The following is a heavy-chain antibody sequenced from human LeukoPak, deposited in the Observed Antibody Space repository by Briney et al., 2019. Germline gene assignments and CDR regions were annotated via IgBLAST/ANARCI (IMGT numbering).Heavy chain of an antibody. Sequence: ASVKVSCKASGYTFTGYYMHWVRQAPGQGLEWMGWINPNSGGTNYAQKFQGRVTMTRDTSTSTAYMELRSLRSDDTAVYYCARDGHMVVQPANYYYYGMDVWGQGTTVTVSS. D-gene: IGHD2-2*01. CDR2: INPNSGGT. CDR3: ARDGHMVVQPANYYYYGMDV. CDR1: GYTFTGYY. V-gene: IGHV1-2*02. J-gene: IGHJ6*02.